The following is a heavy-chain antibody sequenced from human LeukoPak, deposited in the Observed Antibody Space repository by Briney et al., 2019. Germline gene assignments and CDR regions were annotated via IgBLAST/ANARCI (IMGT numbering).Heavy chain of an antibody. D-gene: IGHD4-17*01. CDR2: ISSRSSYI. V-gene: IGHV3-21*01. Sequence: GGSLRLSCAASGFTFSSYSMNWVRQAPGKGREWGSSISSRSSYIYYADSVKGRFTISRDNAKNLLYLQMNSLRAEDTAVYYCARDPTTVTTPIYLDYWGQGTLVTVSS. J-gene: IGHJ4*02. CDR3: ARDPTTVTTPIYLDY. CDR1: GFTFSSYS.